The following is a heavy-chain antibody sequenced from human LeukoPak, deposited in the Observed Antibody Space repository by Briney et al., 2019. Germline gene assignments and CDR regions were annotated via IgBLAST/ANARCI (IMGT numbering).Heavy chain of an antibody. CDR2: IDGSGSTI. V-gene: IGHV3-48*03. J-gene: IGHJ6*03. CDR3: VRGVPKTSYYYYYMDV. CDR1: GFTFSNFE. Sequence: GGSLRLSCAASGFTFSNFEMNWVRQAPGKGLEWVSYIDGSGSTIYYADSVKGRFTISRDNAKNSLYLQMNSLRAEDTAVYYCVRGVPKTSYYYYYMDVWGKGTTVTVSS. D-gene: IGHD4-11*01.